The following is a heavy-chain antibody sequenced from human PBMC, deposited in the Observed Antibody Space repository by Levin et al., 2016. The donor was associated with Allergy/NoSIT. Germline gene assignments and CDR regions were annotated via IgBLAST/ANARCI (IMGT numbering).Heavy chain of an antibody. CDR1: GGSFSGYY. Sequence: GSLRLSCAVYGGSFSGYYWSWIRQPAGKGLEWIGRIYTSGSTNYNPSLKSRVTMSVDTSKNQFSLKLSSVTAADTAVYYCARAPPYGSGSYFNSWGQGTLVTVSS. V-gene: IGHV4-59*10. CDR2: IYTSGST. J-gene: IGHJ4*02. CDR3: ARAPPYGSGSYFNS. D-gene: IGHD3-10*01.